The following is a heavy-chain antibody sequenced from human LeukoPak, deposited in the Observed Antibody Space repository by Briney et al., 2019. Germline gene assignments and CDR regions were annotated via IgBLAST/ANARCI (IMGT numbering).Heavy chain of an antibody. Sequence: GGSLRLSCAASGFTFSSYSMNWVRLAPGKELEWVSSISSSSSYIYYADSVKGRFTISRDNAKNSLYLQMNSLRAEDTAVYYCVREPADSNSDYWGQGTLVTVSS. V-gene: IGHV3-21*01. D-gene: IGHD5-18*01. CDR2: ISSSSSYI. CDR1: GFTFSSYS. J-gene: IGHJ4*02. CDR3: VREPADSNSDY.